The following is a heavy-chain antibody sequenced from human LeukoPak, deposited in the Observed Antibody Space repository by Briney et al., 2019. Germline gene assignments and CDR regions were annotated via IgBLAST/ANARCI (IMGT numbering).Heavy chain of an antibody. D-gene: IGHD6-6*01. V-gene: IGHV4-30-4*01. CDR3: ARDLSIAARRAFDI. CDR2: IYYSGST. Sequence: SETLSLTCTVSGGSTSSGDYYWSWIRQPPGKGLEWIGYIYYSGSTYYNPSLKSRVTISVDTSKNQFSLKLSSVTAADTAVYYCARDLSIAARRAFDIWGQGTMVTVSS. CDR1: GGSTSSGDYY. J-gene: IGHJ3*02.